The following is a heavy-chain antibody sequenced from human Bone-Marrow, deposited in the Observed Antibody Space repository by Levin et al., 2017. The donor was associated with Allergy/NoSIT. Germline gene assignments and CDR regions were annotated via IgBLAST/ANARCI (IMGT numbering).Heavy chain of an antibody. CDR3: AKISGSYYGSSGGNSDY. CDR1: GFTFSAA. V-gene: IGHV3-30*18. Sequence: GGSLRLSCAVSGFTFSAAMHCVRQAPGKGLEWVAVISYDGRNEYYADSVQGRFSISRDNSKNTLYLQMNSLGAEDTAVYYCAKISGSYYGSSGGNSDYWGQGTLVTVSS. CDR2: ISYDGRNE. J-gene: IGHJ4*02. D-gene: IGHD1-26*01.